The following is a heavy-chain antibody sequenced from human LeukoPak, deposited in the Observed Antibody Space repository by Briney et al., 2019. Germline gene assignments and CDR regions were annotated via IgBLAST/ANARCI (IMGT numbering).Heavy chain of an antibody. J-gene: IGHJ6*02. CDR3: AKAPYSNYGPYYYGMDV. CDR2: ISWNSGSI. V-gene: IGHV3-9*01. Sequence: GRSLRLSCAASGFTFDDYAMHWVRQAPGKGLEWVSGISWNSGSIGYADSVKGRFTISRDNAKNSLYLQMNSLRAEDTALYYCAKAPYSNYGPYYYGMDVWGQGTTVTVSS. CDR1: GFTFDDYA. D-gene: IGHD4-11*01.